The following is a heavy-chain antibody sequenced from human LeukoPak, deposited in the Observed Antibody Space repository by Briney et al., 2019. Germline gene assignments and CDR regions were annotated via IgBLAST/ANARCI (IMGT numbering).Heavy chain of an antibody. V-gene: IGHV3-7*01. D-gene: IGHD3-9*01. CDR2: IKQDGSEK. J-gene: IGHJ3*02. CDR3: AREAIRYFDWLLTGDAFDI. CDR1: GFTFSSYW. Sequence: GGSLRLSCAASGFTFSSYWMSWVRQAPGKGLEWVANIKQDGSEKYYVDPVKGRFTISRDNAKNSLYLQMNSLRAEDTAVYYCAREAIRYFDWLLTGDAFDIWGQGTMVTVSS.